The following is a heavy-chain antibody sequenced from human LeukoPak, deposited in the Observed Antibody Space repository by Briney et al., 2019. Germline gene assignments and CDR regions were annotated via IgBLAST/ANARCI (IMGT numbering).Heavy chain of an antibody. CDR2: INPSGSST. V-gene: IGHV1-46*01. D-gene: IGHD6-19*01. CDR3: ARGVKRSSGWTHYFDY. CDR1: GYTFISYY. Sequence: ASVKVSCKASGYTFISYYIHWVRQAPGQGLEWMGIINPSGSSTSYAQNFQGRVAMTRDTSTSTVYMELSSLRSEDTAVYYCARGVKRSSGWTHYFDYWGQGTLVTVSS. J-gene: IGHJ4*02.